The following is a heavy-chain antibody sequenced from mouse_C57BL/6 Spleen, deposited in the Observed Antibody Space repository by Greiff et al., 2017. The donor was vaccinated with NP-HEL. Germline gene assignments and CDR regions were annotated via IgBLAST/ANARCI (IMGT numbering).Heavy chain of an antibody. J-gene: IGHJ4*01. Sequence: EVQGVESVAELVRPGASVKLSCTASGFNIKNTYMHWVKQRPEQGLEWIGRIDPANGNTKYAPKFQGKATITADTSSNTAYLQLSSLTSEDTAIYYCARSEVGYYYAMDYWGQGTSVTVSS. CDR2: IDPANGNT. CDR3: ARSEVGYYYAMDY. V-gene: IGHV14-3*01. D-gene: IGHD1-1*01. CDR1: GFNIKNTY.